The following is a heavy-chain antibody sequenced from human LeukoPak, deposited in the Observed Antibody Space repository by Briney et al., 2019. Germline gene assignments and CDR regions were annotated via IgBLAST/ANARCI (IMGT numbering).Heavy chain of an antibody. J-gene: IGHJ4*02. V-gene: IGHV1-2*02. CDR3: TRDLHSNYDY. CDR2: INPNSGDT. CDR1: GYTFTGYY. D-gene: IGHD2-21*01. Sequence: ASVKVSCKASGYTFTGYYTHWVRQAPGQGLEWMGWINPNSGDTKYAQKFQGRVTMTGDTSISTAYMELSRLRSDDTAVYYCTRDLHSNYDYWGQGTLVTVSS.